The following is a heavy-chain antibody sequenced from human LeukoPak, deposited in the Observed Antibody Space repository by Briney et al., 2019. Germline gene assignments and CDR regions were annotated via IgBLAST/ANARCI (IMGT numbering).Heavy chain of an antibody. CDR2: ISAYKGNT. D-gene: IGHD5-18*01. V-gene: IGHV1-18*03. CDR3: ARDGTAMASFYY. J-gene: IGHJ4*01. Sequence: GAAVKVSCEASGYTFSIYGTSCVRDAPGQGLEWRGWISAYKGNTNYAQKPRGSDTMTTDTTTSTAYMELRSLRSDDMAVYYRARDGTAMASFYYGGQGTLVTVSS. CDR1: GYTFSIYG.